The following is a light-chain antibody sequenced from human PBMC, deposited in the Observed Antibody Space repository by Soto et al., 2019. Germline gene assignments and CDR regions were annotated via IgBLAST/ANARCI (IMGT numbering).Light chain of an antibody. V-gene: IGLV2-14*01. J-gene: IGLJ1*01. Sequence: QSALTQPASVSGSPGQSSAISCTGTSSDVGGYSYVSWYQQQPGKAPKLVISDVSNRPSGVSDRFSGSKSGNTASLTISGLQTEYEADYYCASYTTSSTYVFGTRTKLTVL. CDR1: SSDVGGYSY. CDR3: ASYTTSSTYV. CDR2: DVS.